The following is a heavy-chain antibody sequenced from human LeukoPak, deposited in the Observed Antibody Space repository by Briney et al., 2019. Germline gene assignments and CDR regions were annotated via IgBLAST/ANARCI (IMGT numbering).Heavy chain of an antibody. CDR2: INHSGST. V-gene: IGHV4-34*01. J-gene: IGHJ4*02. CDR3: ARGARITMIVVGPGIAPDFDY. Sequence: SETLSLTCAVYGGSFSGYYWSWLRQPPGKGLEWIGEINHSGSTNYNPSLKSRVTISVDTSKNQFSLKLSSVTAADTAVYYCARGARITMIVVGPGIAPDFDYWGQGTLVTVSS. CDR1: GGSFSGYY. D-gene: IGHD3-22*01.